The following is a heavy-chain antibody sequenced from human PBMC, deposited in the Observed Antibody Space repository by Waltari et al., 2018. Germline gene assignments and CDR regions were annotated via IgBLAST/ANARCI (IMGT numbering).Heavy chain of an antibody. J-gene: IGHJ4*02. CDR1: GFTFSSYG. D-gene: IGHD4-17*01. V-gene: IGHV3-30*02. CDR3: AKDFVNDGDGY. CDR2: IRYDGSKK. Sequence: QVQLVESGGGVVQPGGSLRLSCAASGFTFSSYGMHWVRQAPGKGLEWVAFIRYDGSKKYYADSVKGRFTISRDNSKNTLYLQMNSLRAEDTAVYYCAKDFVNDGDGYWGQGTLVTVSS.